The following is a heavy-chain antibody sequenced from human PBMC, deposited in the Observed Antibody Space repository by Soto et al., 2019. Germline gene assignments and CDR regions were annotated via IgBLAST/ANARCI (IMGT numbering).Heavy chain of an antibody. D-gene: IGHD2-2*01. J-gene: IGHJ5*02. CDR3: ARVPDR. CDR1: CGSISNGGYS. V-gene: IGHV4-30-2*01. Sequence: PSEPLSLTCAVSCGSISNGGYSWSWIRQPPGKGLEWIGYIYHSGSTYYNPSLKSRVTISVDRSKNQFSLKLSSVTAADTAVYYCARVPDRWGQGTLVTVSS. CDR2: IYHSGST.